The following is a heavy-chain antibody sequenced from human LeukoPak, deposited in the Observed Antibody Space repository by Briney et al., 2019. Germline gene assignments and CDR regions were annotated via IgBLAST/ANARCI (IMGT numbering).Heavy chain of an antibody. D-gene: IGHD3-9*01. CDR2: INPNSGGT. J-gene: IGHJ4*02. CDR1: GYTFTGYY. Sequence: ASVKVSCKASGYTFTGYYMHWVRQAPGQGLEWMGWINPNSGGTNYAQKFQGCVTMTRDTSISTAYMELSRLRSDDTAVYSCARVLRYFDWPDYWGQGPLVTVSS. CDR3: ARVLRYFDWPDY. V-gene: IGHV1-2*04.